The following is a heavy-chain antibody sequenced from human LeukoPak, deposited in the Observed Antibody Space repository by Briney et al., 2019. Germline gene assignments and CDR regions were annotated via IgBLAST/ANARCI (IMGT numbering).Heavy chain of an antibody. D-gene: IGHD3-22*01. Sequence: PGGSLRLSCAASGFTFSSYWMHWVRQVLGKGLVWVSRINSDGSSISYADSVKGRFTISRDNAKNTLYLEMNSLRAEDTAVYYCARDLSNYYDSSDATLDYWGQGTLVTVSS. CDR2: INSDGSSI. V-gene: IGHV3-74*01. J-gene: IGHJ4*02. CDR1: GFTFSSYW. CDR3: ARDLSNYYDSSDATLDY.